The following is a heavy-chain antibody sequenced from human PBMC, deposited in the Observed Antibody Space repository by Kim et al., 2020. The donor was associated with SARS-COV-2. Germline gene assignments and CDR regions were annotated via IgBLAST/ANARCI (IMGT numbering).Heavy chain of an antibody. CDR1: GFTFSSYG. D-gene: IGHD6-13*01. V-gene: IGHV3-33*08. Sequence: GGSLRLSCAASGFTFSSYGMHWVRQAPGKGLEWVAVIWYDGSNKYYADSVKGRFTISRDNSKNTLYLQMNSLRAEDTAVYYCARDAIAAAGDFDYWGQGTLVTVSS. CDR3: ARDAIAAAGDFDY. J-gene: IGHJ4*02. CDR2: IWYDGSNK.